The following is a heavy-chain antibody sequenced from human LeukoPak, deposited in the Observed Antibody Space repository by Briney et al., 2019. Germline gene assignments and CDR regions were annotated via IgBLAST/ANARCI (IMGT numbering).Heavy chain of an antibody. CDR1: GFTFSSYW. Sequence: PGGSLRLSCAASGFTFSSYWMSWVRQAPGKGLEWVANIKQDGSEKYYVDSVKGRFTISRDNAKNSLYLQMNSLRAEDTAVYYCAKVGYSFELRKDDYWGQGTLVTVSS. CDR2: IKQDGSEK. V-gene: IGHV3-7*03. D-gene: IGHD5-18*01. J-gene: IGHJ4*02. CDR3: AKVGYSFELRKDDY.